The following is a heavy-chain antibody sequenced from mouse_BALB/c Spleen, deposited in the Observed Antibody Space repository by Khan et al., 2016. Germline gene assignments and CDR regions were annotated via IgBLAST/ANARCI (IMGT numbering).Heavy chain of an antibody. V-gene: IGHV14-3*02. CDR3: ARGDLLGY. D-gene: IGHD2-1*01. J-gene: IGHJ2*01. CDR2: IDPANGNT. CDR1: GFNIKDTY. Sequence: VQLQQSGAELVKPGASVKLSCTASGFNIKDTYMHWVKQRPEQGLEWIGRIDPANGNTKYDPKFQGKATITADTSSNTAYLQLSSLTSEDTAVDYCARGDLLGYWGQGTTLPVSS.